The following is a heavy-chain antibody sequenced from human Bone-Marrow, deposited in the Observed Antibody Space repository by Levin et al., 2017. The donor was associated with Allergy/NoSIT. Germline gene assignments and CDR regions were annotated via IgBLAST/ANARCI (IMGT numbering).Heavy chain of an antibody. J-gene: IGHJ4*02. CDR3: ATGYYHGSTSFDY. V-gene: IGHV3-30*03. Sequence: GGSLRLSCAASGFTFSSYGMHWVRQAPGKGLEWLALISYNGNHDSYSDSVRGRFTISRDNSKNTLFLQLYSLTTEDTATYYCATGYYHGSTSFDYWGQGTLVTVSS. CDR2: ISYNGNHD. D-gene: IGHD3-9*01. CDR1: GFTFSSYG.